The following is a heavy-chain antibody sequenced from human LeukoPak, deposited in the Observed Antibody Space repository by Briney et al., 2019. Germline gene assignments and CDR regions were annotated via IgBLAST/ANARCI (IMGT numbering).Heavy chain of an antibody. D-gene: IGHD3-16*02. CDR3: ARQTRLRLGELSPSIDY. CDR2: IYPGDSDT. CDR1: GYSFTSYW. J-gene: IGHJ4*02. Sequence: GESLKISCKGSGYSFTSYWIGWVRQMPGKGLKWMGIIYPGDSDTRYSPSFQGQVTISADKSISTAYLQWSSLKASDTAMYYCARQTRLRLGELSPSIDYWGQGTLVTVSS. V-gene: IGHV5-51*01.